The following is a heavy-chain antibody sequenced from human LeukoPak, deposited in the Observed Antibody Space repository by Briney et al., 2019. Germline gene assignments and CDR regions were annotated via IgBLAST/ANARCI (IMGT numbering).Heavy chain of an antibody. V-gene: IGHV3-23*01. J-gene: IGHJ4*02. CDR2: ISGSGGGT. CDR3: AKPLSSGWYYFDY. Sequence: GGSLRLSCVASGFSFSNFWMSWVRQAPGKGLEWVSGISGSGGGTYYADSVKGRFAISRDNSKNTLYLQMNSLRAEDTAVYYCAKPLSSGWYYFDYWGQGTLVTVSS. CDR1: GFSFSNFW. D-gene: IGHD6-19*01.